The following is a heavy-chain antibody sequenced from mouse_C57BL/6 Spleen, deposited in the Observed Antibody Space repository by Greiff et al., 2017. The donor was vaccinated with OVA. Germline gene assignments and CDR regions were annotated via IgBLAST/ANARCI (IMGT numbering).Heavy chain of an antibody. CDR2: IDPSDSYT. V-gene: IGHV1-69*01. CDR1: GYTFTSYW. D-gene: IGHD2-12*01. Sequence: VQLQQPGAELVMPGASVKLSCKASGYTFTSYWMHWVKQRPGQGLEWIGEIDPSDSYTNYNQKFKGKSTLTVDKSSSTAYMQLSSLTSEDSAVYYCARERPRYFDYWGQGTTLTVSS. CDR3: ARERPRYFDY. J-gene: IGHJ2*01.